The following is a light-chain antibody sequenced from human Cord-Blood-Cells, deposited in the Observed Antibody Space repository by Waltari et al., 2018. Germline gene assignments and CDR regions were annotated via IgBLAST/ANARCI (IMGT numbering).Light chain of an antibody. CDR2: DAS. CDR1: KSVSSY. V-gene: IGKV3-11*01. CDR3: QQRSNWPLT. Sequence: IVLTQSPATLSLSPGERATLSCRASKSVSSYLAWYQQKPGQAPRLLIYDASNRATGIPARFSGSGSGTDFTLTISSLEPEDFAVYYSQQRSNWPLTFGGGTKVEIK. J-gene: IGKJ4*01.